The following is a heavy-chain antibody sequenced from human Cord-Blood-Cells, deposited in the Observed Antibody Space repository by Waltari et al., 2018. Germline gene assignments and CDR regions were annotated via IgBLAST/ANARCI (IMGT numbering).Heavy chain of an antibody. J-gene: IGHJ6*02. Sequence: EVQLVESGGGLVKPVGPLRLSCPASGFPFRSYSVNSVRQAPGKGLEWVSSISSSSSYIYYADSVKGRFTISRDNAKNSLYLQMNSLRAEDTAVYYCARDFIHYGMDVWGQGTTVTVSS. D-gene: IGHD3-16*02. CDR2: ISSSSSYI. V-gene: IGHV3-21*01. CDR3: ARDFIHYGMDV. CDR1: GFPFRSYS.